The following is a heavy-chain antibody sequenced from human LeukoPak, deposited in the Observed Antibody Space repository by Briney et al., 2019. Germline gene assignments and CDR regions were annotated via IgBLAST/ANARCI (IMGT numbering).Heavy chain of an antibody. CDR1: GGTFSSYA. J-gene: IGHJ4*02. V-gene: IGHV1-69*01. D-gene: IGHD5-12*01. CDR3: ARAEDIVATIADY. Sequence: SVKVSCKASGGTFSSYAISWVRQAPGQGLEWMGGIIPIFGTANYAQKFQGRVTITADESTSTAYMELSSLRSEDTAVYYCARAEDIVATIADYWGQGTLVTVSS. CDR2: IIPIFGTA.